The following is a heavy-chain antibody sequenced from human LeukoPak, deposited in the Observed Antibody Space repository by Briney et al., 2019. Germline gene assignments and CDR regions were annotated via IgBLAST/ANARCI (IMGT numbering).Heavy chain of an antibody. Sequence: GASVKVSCKASGYTFTGYYMHWVRQAPGQGLEWMGWINPNSGGTNYAQKFQGRVTMTRDTSISTAYMELSRLRSEDTAVYYCATAYCSSTSCYGSFDYWGQGTLVTVSS. J-gene: IGHJ4*02. CDR1: GYTFTGYY. D-gene: IGHD2-2*01. CDR2: INPNSGGT. CDR3: ATAYCSSTSCYGSFDY. V-gene: IGHV1-2*02.